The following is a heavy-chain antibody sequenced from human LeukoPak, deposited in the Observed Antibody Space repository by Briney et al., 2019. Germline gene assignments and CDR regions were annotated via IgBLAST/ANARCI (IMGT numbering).Heavy chain of an antibody. Sequence: GSLRLSCAASGFTVSSNYMSWVRQAPGKGLEWVSVIYSGGSTYYADSVKGRFTISRDNSKNTLYLQMNSLRAEDTAVYYCARSTLPAATGYYFDYWGQGTLVTVSS. CDR1: GFTVSSNY. CDR3: ARSTLPAATGYYFDY. V-gene: IGHV3-66*02. CDR2: IYSGGST. J-gene: IGHJ4*02. D-gene: IGHD2-2*01.